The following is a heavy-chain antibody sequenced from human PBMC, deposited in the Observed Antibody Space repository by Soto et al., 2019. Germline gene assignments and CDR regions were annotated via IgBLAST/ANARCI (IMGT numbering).Heavy chain of an antibody. D-gene: IGHD5-18*01. CDR1: GGSISSGTSY. CDR3: AREVKVDTAMVTGGYYYYGIDV. Sequence: PSETLSLTCTVSGGSISSGTSYWSWIRQRPGKGLEWIGYIYYSGSTYYNPSLKSRVTISVDTSKNQFSLKLSSVTAADTAVYYCAREVKVDTAMVTGGYYYYGIDVRAQRTTVTVSS. CDR2: IYYSGST. V-gene: IGHV4-31*03. J-gene: IGHJ6*02.